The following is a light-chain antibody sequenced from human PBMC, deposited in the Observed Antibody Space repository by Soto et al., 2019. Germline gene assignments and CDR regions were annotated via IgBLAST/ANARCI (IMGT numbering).Light chain of an antibody. CDR1: SSDVGAYIF. Sequence: QSVLTQPASVSGSPGQSITISCTGTSSDVGAYIFVSWYQQHPGKAPKLMIYSVSNRPSGVSYRLSGSKSGNTASLTISGLQAEDEADYYCISYTVSRSYVFGTGTRSPS. CDR2: SVS. CDR3: ISYTVSRSYV. J-gene: IGLJ1*01. V-gene: IGLV2-14*03.